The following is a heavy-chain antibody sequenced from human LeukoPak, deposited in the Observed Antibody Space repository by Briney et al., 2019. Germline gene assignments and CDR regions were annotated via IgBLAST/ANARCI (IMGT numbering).Heavy chain of an antibody. CDR1: GFTFSRYW. Sequence: GGSLRLSCEASGFTFSRYWMHWVRQAPGKGLEWVANIRQDGVKKNYVDSVKGRFTISRDNAKNSLYLQMNSLRAEDTAVYYCARDYNHYMDVWGKGTTVTVSS. V-gene: IGHV3-7*01. J-gene: IGHJ6*03. CDR3: ARDYNHYMDV. CDR2: IRQDGVKK.